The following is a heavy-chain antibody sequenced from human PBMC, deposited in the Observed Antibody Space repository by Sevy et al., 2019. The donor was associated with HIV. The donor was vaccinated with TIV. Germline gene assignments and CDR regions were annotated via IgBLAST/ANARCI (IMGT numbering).Heavy chain of an antibody. CDR1: GFTFSSYA. Sequence: GGSLRLSCAASGFTFSSYAMHWVRQAPGKGLEWVAVISYDGSNKYYADSVKGRFTISRDNSKNTLYLQMNSLRAEDTAVYYCAGDPRCSGGSCYPNGAFDIWGQGTMVTVSS. CDR2: ISYDGSNK. D-gene: IGHD2-15*01. CDR3: AGDPRCSGGSCYPNGAFDI. J-gene: IGHJ3*02. V-gene: IGHV3-30-3*01.